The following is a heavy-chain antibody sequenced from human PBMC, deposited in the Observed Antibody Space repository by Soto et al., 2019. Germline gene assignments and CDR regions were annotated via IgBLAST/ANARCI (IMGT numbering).Heavy chain of an antibody. CDR3: ASKQYRDSPSHRYGLDV. V-gene: IGHV1-18*04. J-gene: IGHJ6*02. Sequence: ASVKVSCKASGYTCTSYGISWVRQAPGQGLEWMGWISDYNGNTTYAQKLQGRFTMTTDTSTSTAYMELRSLRSDDTAVYYCASKQYRDSPSHRYGLDVWGQGTTVTVSS. CDR1: GYTCTSYG. D-gene: IGHD4-17*01. CDR2: ISDYNGNT.